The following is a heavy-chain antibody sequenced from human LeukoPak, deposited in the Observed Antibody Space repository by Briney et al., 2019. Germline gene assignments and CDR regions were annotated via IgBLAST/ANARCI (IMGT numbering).Heavy chain of an antibody. J-gene: IGHJ4*02. Sequence: QPGGSLRLSCAASGFTFDDYAMHWVRQAPGKGLEWVSLISGDGGSTYYADSVKGRFTISRDNSKNTLYLQMNSLRAEDTAVYYCAKVSGIVVVVAATVDYWGQGTLVTVSS. CDR1: GFTFDDYA. D-gene: IGHD2-15*01. V-gene: IGHV3-43*02. CDR2: ISGDGGST. CDR3: AKVSGIVVVVAATVDY.